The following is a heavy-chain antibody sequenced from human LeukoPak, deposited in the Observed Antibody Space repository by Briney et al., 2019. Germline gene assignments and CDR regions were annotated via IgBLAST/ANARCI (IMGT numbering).Heavy chain of an antibody. V-gene: IGHV3-23*01. J-gene: IGHJ4*02. Sequence: GESLRLSCAASGFTFSSYAMSWVRQAPGKGLEWVSTITGSGGSTYYADSVKGRFTISRDNSKNTLDLQMNSLRAGNTAVYYCAKYLRYLDYWGQETLVTVSS. CDR2: ITGSGGST. D-gene: IGHD2-8*01. CDR3: AKYLRYLDY. CDR1: GFTFSSYA.